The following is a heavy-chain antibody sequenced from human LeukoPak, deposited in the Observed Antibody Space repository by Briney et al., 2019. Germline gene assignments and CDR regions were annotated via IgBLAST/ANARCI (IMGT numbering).Heavy chain of an antibody. CDR2: IYYSGST. J-gene: IGHJ4*02. Sequence: SETLSLTCTVSGVSISSSSYYWGWIRQPPGKGLEWIGNIYYSGSTYYNPSLKSRVTISVDTSNNQFSLKLSAVTAADTAVYYCARLDYGGTHGDYWGQGTLVTVSS. CDR1: GVSISSSSYY. V-gene: IGHV4-39*01. CDR3: ARLDYGGTHGDY. D-gene: IGHD4-23*01.